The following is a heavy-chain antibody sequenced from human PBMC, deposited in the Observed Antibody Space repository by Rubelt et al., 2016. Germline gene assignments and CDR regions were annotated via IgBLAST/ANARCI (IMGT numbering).Heavy chain of an antibody. CDR2: IRSKTNTYAT. V-gene: IGHV3-73*01. J-gene: IGHJ3*02. Sequence: GSLRLSCAASGFTFSDSGLHWVRQAPGKGLEWVGRIRSKTNTYATAYGASVKGRFTISRDDSKNTAYLQMNSLKTEDTALYYCTRLAETPGMAVEIAFDIWGQGTMVTVSS. CDR1: GFTFSDSG. D-gene: IGHD6-19*01. CDR3: TRLAETPGMAVEIAFDI.